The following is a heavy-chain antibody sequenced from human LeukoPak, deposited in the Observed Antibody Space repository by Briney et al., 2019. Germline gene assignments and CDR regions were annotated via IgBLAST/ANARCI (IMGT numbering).Heavy chain of an antibody. CDR1: GGSISSYY. Sequence: LETLSLTCTVSGGSISSYYWSWIRQPPGKGLEWIGYIYYSGRTNYNPSLKRRVNISVETSKNQFSLSFNSMTAAETAVYYCAAGEKVSPRWFVLWAQGTLVTVSS. CDR3: AAGEKVSPRWFVL. CDR2: IYYSGRT. D-gene: IGHD3-10*01. J-gene: IGHJ4*02. V-gene: IGHV4-59*01.